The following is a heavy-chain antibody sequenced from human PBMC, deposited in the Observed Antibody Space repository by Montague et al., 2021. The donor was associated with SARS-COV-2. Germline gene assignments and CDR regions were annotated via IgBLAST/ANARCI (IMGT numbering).Heavy chain of an antibody. CDR1: GFTFSSSA. J-gene: IGHJ3*01. V-gene: IGHV3-48*03. Sequence: SLRLSCAASGFTFSSSAMNWVRQAPGKGLEWVSYISSSGRTIYYADSVKGRFTISRDNAKNSLYLQMNSLRAEDAAVYYCARSYYYDSSGYYPDAFDLWGQGTMVTVS. CDR2: ISSSGRTI. CDR3: ARSYYYDSSGYYPDAFDL. D-gene: IGHD3-22*01.